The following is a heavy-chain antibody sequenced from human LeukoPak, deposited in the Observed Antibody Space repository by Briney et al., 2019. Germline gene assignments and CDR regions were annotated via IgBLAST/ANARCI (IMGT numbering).Heavy chain of an antibody. V-gene: IGHV3-48*03. D-gene: IGHD3-3*01. CDR3: ARFQRFLEWLFSYDAFDI. CDR2: ISSSGSTI. Sequence: GGSLRLSCAASGFTFSSYEMNWVRQAPGKGLEWVSYISSSGSTIYYADSVKGRFTISRDNAKNSLYLQMNSLRAEDTAVYYCARFQRFLEWLFSYDAFDIWGQGTMLTVSS. CDR1: GFTFSSYE. J-gene: IGHJ3*02.